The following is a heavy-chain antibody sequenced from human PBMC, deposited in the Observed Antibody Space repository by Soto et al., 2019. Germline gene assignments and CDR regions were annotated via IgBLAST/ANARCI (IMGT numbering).Heavy chain of an antibody. Sequence: SETLSLTCSVSGDSINSDKYYWGWIRQPPGKGLEWIGSIYYRGNTYYNPSLQTRVTISLDKSKSQFSLRLNSVTAADSAVYFCARLEGLATISYYFDCWGQGAQVTVSS. CDR3: ARLEGLATISYYFDC. CDR2: IYYRGNT. J-gene: IGHJ4*02. V-gene: IGHV4-39*01. CDR1: GDSINSDKYY. D-gene: IGHD3-9*01.